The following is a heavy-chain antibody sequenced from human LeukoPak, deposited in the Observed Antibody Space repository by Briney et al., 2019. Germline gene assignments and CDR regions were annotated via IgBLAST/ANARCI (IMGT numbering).Heavy chain of an antibody. CDR3: ARSLSSGWGSYYYYYYMDV. D-gene: IGHD6-19*01. CDR2: IYYSGST. CDR1: GGSISSYY. Sequence: SETLSLTCTVSGGSISSYYWSWIRQPPGKGLEWIGYIYYSGSTNYNPSLKSRVTISVDTSKNQFSLKLSSVTAADTAVYYCARSLSSGWGSYYYYYYMDVWGKGTTVTVSS. J-gene: IGHJ6*03. V-gene: IGHV4-59*01.